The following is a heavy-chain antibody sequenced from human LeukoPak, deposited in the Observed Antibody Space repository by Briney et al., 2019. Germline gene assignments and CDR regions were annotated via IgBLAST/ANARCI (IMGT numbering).Heavy chain of an antibody. CDR3: ARDYSVVPLWDI. CDR2: IKQDGSEK. J-gene: IGHJ3*02. D-gene: IGHD4-23*01. CDR1: RFTFSNYW. V-gene: IGHV3-7*03. Sequence: GGSLRLSCAASRFTFSNYWMSWVRQAPGKGLEWVANIKQDGSEKYYVDSVKGRFTISRDNAKNSLYLQMNSLRAEDTALYHCARDYSVVPLWDIWGQGTMVTVSS.